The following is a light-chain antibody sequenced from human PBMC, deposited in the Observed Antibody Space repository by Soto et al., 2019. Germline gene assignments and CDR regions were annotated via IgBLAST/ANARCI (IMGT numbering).Light chain of an antibody. CDR3: HQYWSSPPYT. Sequence: EIVLTQSPGILSLSPGERATLSCRASQSVSSSYLAWYQQKPGQAPRLLIYGASNRATGIPGRFSASGSKTNFTLTISRLEPEDFAVYYCHQYWSSPPYTFGQGTKLEIK. CDR2: GAS. V-gene: IGKV3-20*01. J-gene: IGKJ2*01. CDR1: QSVSSSY.